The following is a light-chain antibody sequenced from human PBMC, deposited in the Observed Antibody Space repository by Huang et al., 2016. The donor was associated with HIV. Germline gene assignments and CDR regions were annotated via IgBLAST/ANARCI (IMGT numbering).Light chain of an antibody. J-gene: IGKJ3*01. CDR2: GAS. CDR3: QRYDNWPKFT. Sequence: EIVMTQSPATLSVSPGERATLSCRASQSVTSNLAWYKQKPGQAPRLLIYGASTRATGIPARFSGSGSGTEFTLTISSLQSEDFAVYYCQRYDNWPKFTFGPGTKVDIK. V-gene: IGKV3-15*01. CDR1: QSVTSN.